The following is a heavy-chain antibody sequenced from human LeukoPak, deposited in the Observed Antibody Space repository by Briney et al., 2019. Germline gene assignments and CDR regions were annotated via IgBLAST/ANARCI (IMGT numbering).Heavy chain of an antibody. D-gene: IGHD6-19*01. Sequence: SETLSLTFAVYGGSFSGYYWSWIRQPPGKGLEWIGEINHSGSTNYNPSLKSRVTISVDTSKNQFSLKLSSVTAADTAVYYCARCSYSSGWDFDYWGQGTLVTVSS. CDR2: INHSGST. J-gene: IGHJ4*02. CDR3: ARCSYSSGWDFDY. V-gene: IGHV4-34*01. CDR1: GGSFSGYY.